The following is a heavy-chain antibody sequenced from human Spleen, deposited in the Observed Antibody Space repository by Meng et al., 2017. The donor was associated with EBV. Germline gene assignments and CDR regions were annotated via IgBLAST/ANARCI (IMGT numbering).Heavy chain of an antibody. V-gene: IGHV3-21*01. CDR1: GLSFSRYS. J-gene: IGHJ4*02. Sequence: VQVVEPGGXLVKPGGSVRLSCAASGLSFSRYSMSWVRQAPGKGLEWVSSISGTSTYIYYADSVKGRFTISRDNGKNSVYLQMSSLRAEDTAVYYCARDNDYANYEFDYWGQGTLVTVSS. D-gene: IGHD4-17*01. CDR2: ISGTSTYI. CDR3: ARDNDYANYEFDY.